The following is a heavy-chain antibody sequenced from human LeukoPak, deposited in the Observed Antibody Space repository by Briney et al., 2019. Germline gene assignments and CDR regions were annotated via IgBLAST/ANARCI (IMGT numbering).Heavy chain of an antibody. J-gene: IGHJ4*02. CDR3: ARQGYYYDSSGYFDY. CDR1: GGSISSYY. V-gene: IGHV4-59*08. CDR2: IYYSGST. D-gene: IGHD3-22*01. Sequence: SETLSLTCTVSGGSISSYYWSWIRQPPGKGLEWIGYIYYSGSTNYNPSLKSRVTISVDTSKNQFSLKLSSVTAADTAVYYCARQGYYYDSSGYFDYWGQGTLVTVSS.